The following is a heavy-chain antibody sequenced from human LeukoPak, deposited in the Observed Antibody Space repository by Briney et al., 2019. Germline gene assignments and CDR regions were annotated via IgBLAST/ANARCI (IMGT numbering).Heavy chain of an antibody. J-gene: IGHJ6*02. D-gene: IGHD1-26*01. CDR1: GGSISSGGYY. V-gene: IGHV4-31*03. CDR2: IYYSGST. CDR3: ARAVSGSYYLNYYYGMDV. Sequence: MPSETLSLTCTVSGGSISSGGYYWSWIRQHPGKGLEWIGYIYYSGSTYHNPSLKSRVTISVDTSKNQFSLKLSSVTAADTAVYYCARAVSGSYYLNYYYGMDVWGQGTTVTVSS.